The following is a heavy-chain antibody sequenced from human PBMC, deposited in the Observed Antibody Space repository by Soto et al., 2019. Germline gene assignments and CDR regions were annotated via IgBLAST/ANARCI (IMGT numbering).Heavy chain of an antibody. V-gene: IGHV3-11*01. CDR1: GFTFSDYY. J-gene: IGHJ3*02. CDR3: ARAYSDAFDI. CDR2: ISNSGSGI. Sequence: GGSLRLSCAASGFTFSDYYMTWIRQAPGKGLEWVSYISNSGSGIYYPDSVKGRFTISRDNAKKSLYLQMSSLRAEDTAVYYCARAYSDAFDIWGQGTMVTVSS. D-gene: IGHD2-15*01.